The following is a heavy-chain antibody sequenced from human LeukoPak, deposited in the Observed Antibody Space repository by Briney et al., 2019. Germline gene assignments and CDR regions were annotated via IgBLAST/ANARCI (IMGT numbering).Heavy chain of an antibody. CDR1: GFTFSSYG. V-gene: IGHV3-30*18. D-gene: IGHD4-17*01. CDR2: ISYDGSNK. J-gene: IGHJ6*02. Sequence: GGSLRLSCAASGFTFSSYGMHWVRQAPGKGLEWVAVISYDGSNKYYAGSVKGRFTISRDNSKNTLYLQMNSLRAEDTAVYYCAKDQRRDDYGDYVYYYYGMDVWGQGTTVTASS. CDR3: AKDQRRDDYGDYVYYYYGMDV.